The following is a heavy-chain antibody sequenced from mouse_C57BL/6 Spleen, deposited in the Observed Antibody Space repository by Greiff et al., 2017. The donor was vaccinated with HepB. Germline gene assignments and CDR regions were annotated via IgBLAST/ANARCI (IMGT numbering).Heavy chain of an antibody. CDR1: GYSFTDYN. V-gene: IGHV1-39*01. CDR2: INPNYGTT. D-gene: IGHD2-1*01. J-gene: IGHJ2*01. Sequence: EVQVVESGPELVKPGASVKISCKASGYSFTDYNMNWVKQSNGKSLEWIGVINPNYGTTSYNQKFKGKATLTVDQSSSTAYMQLNSLTSEDSAVYYCARGIIYYGNHYYFDYWGQGTTLTVSS. CDR3: ARGIIYYGNHYYFDY.